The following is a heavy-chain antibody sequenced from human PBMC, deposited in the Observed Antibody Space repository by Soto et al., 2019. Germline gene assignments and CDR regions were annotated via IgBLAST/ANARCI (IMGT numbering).Heavy chain of an antibody. CDR1: GFSFSSYW. CDR2: IKEDGSET. CDR3: ARENIAVAGTFGY. V-gene: IGHV3-7*03. D-gene: IGHD6-19*01. Sequence: PGGSLRLSCAASGFSFSSYWMSWVRQAPGKGLEWVANIKEDGSETYSVDSVKGRFTISRDNAKNSLYLQMNSLRAEDTAVYYCARENIAVAGTFGYWGQGTLVTVSS. J-gene: IGHJ4*02.